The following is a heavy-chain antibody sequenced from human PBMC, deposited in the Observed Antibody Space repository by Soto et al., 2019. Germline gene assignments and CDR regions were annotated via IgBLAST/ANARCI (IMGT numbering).Heavy chain of an antibody. J-gene: IGHJ5*02. CDR2: TYYRSKWYN. D-gene: IGHD4-17*01. CDR3: ARDKHDYFNRGIGFDT. CDR1: GDSVSSNGSA. V-gene: IGHV6-1*01. Sequence: SQTLSLTCAISGDSVSSNGSAWNWIRQSPSRGLEWLGRTYYRSKWYNDYAVSVKSRITINPDTSKSQFSLQLNSVTPEDTAVYYCARDKHDYFNRGIGFDTWGQGILVT.